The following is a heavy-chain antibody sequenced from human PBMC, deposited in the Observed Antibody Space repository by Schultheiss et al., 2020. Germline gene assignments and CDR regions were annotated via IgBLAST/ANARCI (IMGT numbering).Heavy chain of an antibody. CDR2: INHSGST. J-gene: IGHJ6*02. Sequence: SETLSLTCAVYGGSFSGYYWSWIRQPPGKGLEWIGEINHSGSTNYNPSLKSRVTISVDTSKNQFSLKLSSVTAADTAVYYCASSLNYDFWSGYYTGRYYYYYGMDVWGQGTTVTVSS. D-gene: IGHD3-3*01. V-gene: IGHV4-34*01. CDR3: ASSLNYDFWSGYYTGRYYYYYGMDV. CDR1: GGSFSGYY.